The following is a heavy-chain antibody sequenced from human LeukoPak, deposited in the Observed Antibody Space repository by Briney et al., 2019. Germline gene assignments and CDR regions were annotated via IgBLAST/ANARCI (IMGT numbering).Heavy chain of an antibody. CDR2: INPNSGGT. J-gene: IGHJ4*02. D-gene: IGHD3-10*01. V-gene: IGHV1-2*02. CDR3: ARDLRREGVRGVIYDY. Sequence: GASVKVSRKASGHTFTDYYMHWVRQAPGQGLEWMGWINPNSGGTNYAQKFQGRVTMTRDTSISTAYMELSSLRSDDTAVYYCARDLRREGVRGVIYDYWGQGTLVTVSS. CDR1: GHTFTDYY.